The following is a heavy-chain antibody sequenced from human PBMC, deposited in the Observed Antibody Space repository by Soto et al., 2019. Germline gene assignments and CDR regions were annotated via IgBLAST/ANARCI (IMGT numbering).Heavy chain of an antibody. J-gene: IGHJ6*02. CDR2: VYYSGST. Sequence: SETLSLTCTVTGDSVNSYYWSWMRQPPGKGLECMGYVYYSGSTNYNPSLKSRVTISVDTSKNQFSLKLSSVTAADTAVYYCAXAGPYDILTGYYNGMDVWGRGTTVTVSS. CDR1: GDSVNSYY. D-gene: IGHD3-9*01. V-gene: IGHV4-59*02. CDR3: AXAGPYDILTGYYNGMDV.